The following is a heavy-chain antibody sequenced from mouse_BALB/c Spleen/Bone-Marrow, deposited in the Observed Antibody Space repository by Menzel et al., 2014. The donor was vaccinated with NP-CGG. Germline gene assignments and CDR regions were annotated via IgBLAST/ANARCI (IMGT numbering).Heavy chain of an antibody. CDR1: GYTFTDYA. Sequence: VKLVESGPELVRPGVSVKISCKGSGYTFTDYAMHWVKQSHAKSLEWIGVISTYSGNTNYNQKFKGKATMTVDKSSSTAYRELARLTSEDSAIYYCARGYYGSSYLFDYWGQGTTLTVSS. D-gene: IGHD1-1*01. V-gene: IGHV1-67*01. J-gene: IGHJ2*01. CDR3: ARGYYGSSYLFDY. CDR2: ISTYSGNT.